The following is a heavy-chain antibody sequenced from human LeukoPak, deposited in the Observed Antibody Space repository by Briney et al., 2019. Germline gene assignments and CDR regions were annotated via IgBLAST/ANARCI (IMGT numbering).Heavy chain of an antibody. CDR1: GGSISSGGYY. CDR3: ARDLTGTTDRYYYYMDV. D-gene: IGHD1-7*01. Sequence: SQTLSLTCTVSGGSISSGGYYWSWICQHPGKGLEWIGYIYYSGSTYYNPSLKSRVTISVDTSKNQFSLKLSSVTAADTAVYYCARDLTGTTDRYYYYMDVWGKGTTVTVSS. J-gene: IGHJ6*03. V-gene: IGHV4-31*03. CDR2: IYYSGST.